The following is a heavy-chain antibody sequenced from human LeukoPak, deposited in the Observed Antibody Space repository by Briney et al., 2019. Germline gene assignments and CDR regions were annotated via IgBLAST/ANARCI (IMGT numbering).Heavy chain of an antibody. CDR1: GGTFSSYA. CDR3: ARTMGIFKLPYDY. D-gene: IGHD7-27*01. V-gene: IGHV1-69*01. J-gene: IGHJ4*02. CDR2: IIPIFGTA. Sequence: ASVKVSCKASGGTFSSYAISWVRQAPGQGLEWMGGIIPIFGTANYAQKFQGRVTITADESTSTAYMELSSLGSEDTAVYYCARTMGIFKLPYDYWGQGTLVTVSS.